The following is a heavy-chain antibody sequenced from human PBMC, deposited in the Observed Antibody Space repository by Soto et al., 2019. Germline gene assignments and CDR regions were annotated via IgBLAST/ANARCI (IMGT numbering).Heavy chain of an antibody. V-gene: IGHV3-30*18. CDR3: AKDLGYCSSTSCPPDY. Sequence: GGSLRLSCAASGFTFSRYGMHWVRQAPGKGLEWVAVISYDGSNKYYADSVKGRFTISRDNSKNTLYLQMNSLRAEDTAVYYCAKDLGYCSSTSCPPDYWGQGTLVTVSS. CDR1: GFTFSRYG. J-gene: IGHJ4*02. CDR2: ISYDGSNK. D-gene: IGHD2-2*01.